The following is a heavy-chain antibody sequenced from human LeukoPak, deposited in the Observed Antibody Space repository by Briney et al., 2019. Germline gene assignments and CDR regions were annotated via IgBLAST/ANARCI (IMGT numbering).Heavy chain of an antibody. D-gene: IGHD3-9*01. CDR3: ARGSRLTGTFDI. V-gene: IGHV4-34*01. J-gene: IGHJ3*02. Sequence: ASLRLSCSASGFTFSSYAMSWVRQPPGKGLELIGEINHSGSTNYSPSLKSRVTISLDTSKNQFSLKLSSVTAADTAVYYCARGSRLTGTFDIWGQGTMVTVSS. CDR2: INHSGST. CDR1: GFTFSSYA.